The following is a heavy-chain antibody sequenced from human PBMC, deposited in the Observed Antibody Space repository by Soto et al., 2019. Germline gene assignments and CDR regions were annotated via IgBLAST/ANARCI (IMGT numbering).Heavy chain of an antibody. J-gene: IGHJ4*02. Sequence: EVQLVESGGGLVKPGGSLRLSCAASGFTFSSYSMKWVRQAPGKGLDWVSSISSSSSYIYYADSVKGRFTISRDNAKNSLYLQMNSLRAEDTAVYYCARDQPGYSYGYGLGYWGQGTLVTVSS. CDR3: ARDQPGYSYGYGLGY. V-gene: IGHV3-21*01. CDR2: ISSSSSYI. D-gene: IGHD5-18*01. CDR1: GFTFSSYS.